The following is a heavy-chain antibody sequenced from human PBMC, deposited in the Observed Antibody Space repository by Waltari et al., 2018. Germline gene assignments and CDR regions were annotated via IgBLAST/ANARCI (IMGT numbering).Heavy chain of an antibody. CDR2: IHRSGRT. J-gene: IGHJ4*02. CDR1: GDSMSGNYC. V-gene: IGHV4-4*02. D-gene: IGHD2-15*01. Sequence: QVHLQDSGPGLVKRSGTLSLTCTISGDSMSGNYCWRWVRQPPGKGLEWIGQIHRSGRTNYNPPLESRVTVSMDMSNSQFSLEVTYVTAADTALYFCARDRGRGLYLDSWGRGTLVTVSP. CDR3: ARDRGRGLYLDS.